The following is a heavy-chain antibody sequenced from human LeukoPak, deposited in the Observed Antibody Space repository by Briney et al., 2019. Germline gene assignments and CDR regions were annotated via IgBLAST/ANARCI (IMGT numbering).Heavy chain of an antibody. CDR3: ARRSGWASFDY. CDR1: GYTFSDYD. D-gene: IGHD6-19*01. CDR2: MNPNSGNT. V-gene: IGHV1-8*03. J-gene: IGHJ4*02. Sequence: ASVKVSCKASGYTFSDYDINWVRHATGQGPEWMGWMNPNSGNTGYAQKFQGRVTITRNTSITTAYMELSSVRSEDTAVYYCARRSGWASFDYWGQGTLVTVSS.